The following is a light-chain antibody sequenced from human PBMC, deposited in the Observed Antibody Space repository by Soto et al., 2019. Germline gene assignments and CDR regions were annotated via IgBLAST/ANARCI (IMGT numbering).Light chain of an antibody. Sequence: QSVLAQPSSLSGSPGQSITISCTGTISDVGSYNLVSWYQQHPGKAPKLMIYEGSKRPSGVSNRFSGSKSGNTASLTISGLQAEDEADYYCCSYAGSRPYVFGTGTKVTVL. J-gene: IGLJ1*01. V-gene: IGLV2-23*01. CDR3: CSYAGSRPYV. CDR1: ISDVGSYNL. CDR2: EGS.